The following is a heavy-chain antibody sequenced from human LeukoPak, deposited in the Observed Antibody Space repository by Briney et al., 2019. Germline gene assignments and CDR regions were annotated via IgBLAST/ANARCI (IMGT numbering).Heavy chain of an antibody. CDR2: INSDGSST. J-gene: IGHJ5*02. CDR1: GFTFSSYW. Sequence: PGGSLRLSCVASGFTFSSYWMHWVRQAPGKGLVWVSRINSDGSSTSYADSVKGRFTISRDNAKNTLYLQMNSLRAEDTAVYYCARAVVPAATGSHLFDPWGQGTLVTVSS. D-gene: IGHD2-2*01. CDR3: ARAVVPAATGSHLFDP. V-gene: IGHV3-74*01.